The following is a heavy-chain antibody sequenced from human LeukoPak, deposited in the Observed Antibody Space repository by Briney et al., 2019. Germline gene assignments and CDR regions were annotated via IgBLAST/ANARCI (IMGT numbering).Heavy chain of an antibody. CDR1: GGSISSSSYY. D-gene: IGHD1-26*01. J-gene: IGHJ4*02. CDR3: ARDPIVGATTLDY. Sequence: PSETLSLTCTVSGGSISSSSYYWGWIRQPPGKGLEWIGSIYYSGSTYYNPSLKSRVTISVDTSKNQFSLKLSSVTAADTAVYYCARDPIVGATTLDYWGQGTLVTVSS. V-gene: IGHV4-39*07. CDR2: IYYSGST.